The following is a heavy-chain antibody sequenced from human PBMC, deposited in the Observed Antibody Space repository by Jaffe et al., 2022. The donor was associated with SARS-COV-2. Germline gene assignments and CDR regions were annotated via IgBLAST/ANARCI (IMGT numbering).Heavy chain of an antibody. V-gene: IGHV3-7*04. J-gene: IGHJ4*02. CDR1: GFTFSKFW. CDR2: INQDGSVK. Sequence: EVQLVESGGGLVQPGGSLRLSCAASGFTFSKFWMTWVRQAPGKGLEWLANINQDGSVKFYADSVKGRFSISRDNAKNSVYLQMNSLRVEDTAVYSCEGGAAADFWGQGTLVTVSS. CDR3: EGGAAADF. D-gene: IGHD2-2*01.